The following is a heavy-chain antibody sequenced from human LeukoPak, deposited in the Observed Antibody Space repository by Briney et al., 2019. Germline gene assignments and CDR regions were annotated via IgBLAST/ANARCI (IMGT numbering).Heavy chain of an antibody. V-gene: IGHV4-59*01. CDR1: GGSISSYY. CDR2: IYYSGST. CDR3: ARVWGDHDAFDI. J-gene: IGHJ3*02. D-gene: IGHD2-21*02. Sequence: SETLSLTCTVSGGSISSYYWGWIRQPPGKGLEWIGYIYYSGSTNYNPSLKSRVTISVDTSKNQFSLKLSSVTAADTAVYYCARVWGDHDAFDIWGQGTMVTVSS.